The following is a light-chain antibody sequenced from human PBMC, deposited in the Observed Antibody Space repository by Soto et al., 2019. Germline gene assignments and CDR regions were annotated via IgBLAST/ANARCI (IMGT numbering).Light chain of an antibody. CDR3: QQRSEWPLCT. J-gene: IGKJ2*02. CDR1: QSVSHY. Sequence: EIILTQSPATLSLSPGDRATLSCRASQSVSHYLAWYQQKPGQAPRLLIYDVSNRATGIPARFSGSGSGTASTLTISSLEPEDFAVYFCQQRSEWPLCTFGQGTKLEIK. CDR2: DVS. V-gene: IGKV3-11*01.